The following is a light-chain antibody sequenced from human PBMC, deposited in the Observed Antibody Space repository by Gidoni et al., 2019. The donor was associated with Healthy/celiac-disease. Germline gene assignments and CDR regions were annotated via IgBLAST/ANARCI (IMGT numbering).Light chain of an antibody. CDR2: GAS. CDR1: QRVSRSY. CDR3: QQYGSSPIT. J-gene: IGKJ5*01. V-gene: IGKV3-20*01. Sequence: EIVFTQSPGTLSLSPGERATLSCRASQRVSRSYLAWYQPTPGQAPRPLIYGASSRATGIPDRFSGSGSGTDFTLTISRLEPEDFAVYYCQQYGSSPITFGQGTRLEIK.